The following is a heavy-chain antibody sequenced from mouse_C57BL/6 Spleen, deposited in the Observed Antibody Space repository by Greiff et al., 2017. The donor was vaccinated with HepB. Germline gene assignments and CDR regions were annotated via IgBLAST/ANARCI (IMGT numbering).Heavy chain of an antibody. D-gene: IGHD1-1*01. CDR2: IDPSDSET. V-gene: IGHV1-52*01. Sequence: VQLQQPGAELVRPGSSVKLSCKASGYTFTSYWMHWVKQRPIQGLEWIGNIDPSDSETHYNQKFKDKATLTVDKSSSTAYMQLSSLTSEDSAVYYCARSPNYYGSSYYFDYWGQGTTLTVSS. CDR3: ARSPNYYGSSYYFDY. CDR1: GYTFTSYW. J-gene: IGHJ2*01.